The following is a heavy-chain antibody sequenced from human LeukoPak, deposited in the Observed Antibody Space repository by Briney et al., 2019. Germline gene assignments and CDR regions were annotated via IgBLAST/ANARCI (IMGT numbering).Heavy chain of an antibody. Sequence: GGSLRLSCVASGLTFRNYWMHWVSQAPGKGLVWVSYSNSDGTRTTYADSVKGRFTISRDNAKNTLYLEMTSLRDEDTAVYYCVTGCGGDCYGLDYSGQGTLVTVSS. J-gene: IGHJ4*02. CDR3: VTGCGGDCYGLDY. CDR1: GLTFRNYW. D-gene: IGHD2-21*02. V-gene: IGHV3-74*01. CDR2: SNSDGTRT.